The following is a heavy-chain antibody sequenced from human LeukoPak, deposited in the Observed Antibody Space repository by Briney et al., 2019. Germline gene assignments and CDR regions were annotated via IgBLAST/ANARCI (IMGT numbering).Heavy chain of an antibody. V-gene: IGHV4-39*07. Sequence: PSETLSLTCTVSGGSISSRSYFWGWIRQPPGTGLEWIGSIYYSGSTYYNPSLKSRATISVDTSKNQFSLKLSAVTAADTAVYYCARLAVTTVDAFDIWGQGTMVTVSS. CDR3: ARLAVTTVDAFDI. CDR1: GGSISSRSYF. J-gene: IGHJ3*02. CDR2: IYYSGST. D-gene: IGHD4-11*01.